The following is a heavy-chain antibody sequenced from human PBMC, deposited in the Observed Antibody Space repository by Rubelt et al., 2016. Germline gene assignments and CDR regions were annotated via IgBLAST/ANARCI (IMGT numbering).Heavy chain of an antibody. J-gene: IGHJ5*01. V-gene: IGHV3-23*01. CDR2: ISDNGVII. Sequence: EVQLLESGGGLVQPGGSLRLSCAASGFTFSNYDMNWVRQAPGKGLECVSTISDNGVIIYYAASVKGRFTISRDNSKNTLYLQMNSLTAEDTARYYCTKWAGSYTSGRWTDSWGQGTLVTVSS. D-gene: IGHD3-10*01. CDR1: GFTFSNYD. CDR3: TKWAGSYTSGRWTDS.